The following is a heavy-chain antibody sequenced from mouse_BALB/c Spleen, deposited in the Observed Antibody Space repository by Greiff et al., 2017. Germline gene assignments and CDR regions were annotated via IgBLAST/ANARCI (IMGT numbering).Heavy chain of an antibody. D-gene: IGHD2-4*01. CDR1: GYTFTDHA. CDR2: ISPGNGDI. Sequence: VKLMESDTELVKPGASVKISCKASGYTFTDHAIHWVKQRPEQGLEWIGYISPGNGDIKYNEKFKGKATLTADKSSSTAYMQLNSLTSEDSAVYFCKGDYDAWFAYWGQGTLVTVSA. J-gene: IGHJ3*01. V-gene: IGHV1S53*03. CDR3: KGDYDAWFAY.